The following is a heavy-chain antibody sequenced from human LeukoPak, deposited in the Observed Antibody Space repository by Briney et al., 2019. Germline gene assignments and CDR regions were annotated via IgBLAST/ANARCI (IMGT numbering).Heavy chain of an antibody. J-gene: IGHJ4*02. CDR1: GFSFSTYW. CDR2: INPDGSST. V-gene: IGHV3-74*01. Sequence: GGSLRLSCAASGFSFSTYWMHWVRQAPGKGLVWVSQINPDGSSTEYADSVKGRFTSSRDNAKNTVYLQMNSLRAEDTAVYYCARVGRTPPFNWGQGTLVTVSS. CDR3: ARVGRTPPFN.